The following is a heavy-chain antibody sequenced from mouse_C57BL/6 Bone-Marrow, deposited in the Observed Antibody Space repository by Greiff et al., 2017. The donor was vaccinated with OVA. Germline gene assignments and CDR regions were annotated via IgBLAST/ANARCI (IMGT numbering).Heavy chain of an antibody. J-gene: IGHJ2*01. CDR3: ARERINWRIGGYYFDY. CDR2: ISYDGSN. CDR1: GYSITSGYY. V-gene: IGHV3-6*01. Sequence: EVQLQESGPGLVKPSQSLSLTCSVTGYSITSGYYWNWIRQFPGNKLEWMGYISYDGSNNYNPSLKNRISITRDTSKNQFFLKLNSVTTEDTATYYCARERINWRIGGYYFDYWGQGTTLTVSS. D-gene: IGHD4-1*01.